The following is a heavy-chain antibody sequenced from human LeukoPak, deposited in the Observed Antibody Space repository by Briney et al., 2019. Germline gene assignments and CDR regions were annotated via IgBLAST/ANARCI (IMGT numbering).Heavy chain of an antibody. V-gene: IGHV3-43D*03. CDR1: GFNFDDYV. Sequence: GGSLRLSCAASGFNFDDYVMHWVRQAPGKGLEWVALISWNGENTYYADSVKGRFTISRDNSKNTLYLQMNSLRAEDTAVYYCARGGESFLGIAAAGRFDYWGQGTLVTVSS. CDR2: ISWNGENT. CDR3: ARGGESFLGIAAAGRFDY. D-gene: IGHD6-13*01. J-gene: IGHJ4*02.